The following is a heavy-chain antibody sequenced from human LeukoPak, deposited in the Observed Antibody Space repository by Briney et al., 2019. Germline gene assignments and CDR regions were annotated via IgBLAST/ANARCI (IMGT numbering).Heavy chain of an antibody. CDR2: INPSGVST. CDR3: AREGYCSGGSCYFFDY. V-gene: IGHV1-46*01. Sequence: ASVKVSCKASGYTFTSYYMHWVRQAPGQGLEWMGIINPSGVSTSYAQKFQGRVTMTRDTSTSTVYMELSSLRSEDTAVYYCAREGYCSGGSCYFFDYWGQGTLVTVSS. J-gene: IGHJ4*02. D-gene: IGHD2-15*01. CDR1: GYTFTSYY.